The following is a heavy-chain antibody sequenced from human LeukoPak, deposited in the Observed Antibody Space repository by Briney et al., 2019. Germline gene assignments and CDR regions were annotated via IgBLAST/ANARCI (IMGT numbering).Heavy chain of an antibody. J-gene: IGHJ4*02. V-gene: IGHV4-59*08. Sequence: SETLSLTCTVSGDSIRSYHWTWIRQPPGRGLEWIGYVYYDGSTQYNPSPKSRVTISLDTSNSQFSLKLNSVTAADTAIYYCATYTRHCRDGTCYSIDYWGQGTLVSFSS. CDR3: ATYTRHCRDGTCYSIDY. CDR2: VYYDGST. D-gene: IGHD2-15*01. CDR1: GDSIRSYH.